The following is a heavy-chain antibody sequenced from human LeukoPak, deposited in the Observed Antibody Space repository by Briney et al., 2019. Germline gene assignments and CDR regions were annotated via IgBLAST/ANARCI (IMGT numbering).Heavy chain of an antibody. V-gene: IGHV3-30*03. D-gene: IGHD3-10*01. Sequence: GGSLRLSCAASGFTLTNYWMHWVRQAPGKGLEWVALITYDGYYKYYSDSVKGRFTISSDTSKNTLYLQMNSLRAEDTAVYYCARDLSPVVRASPMGYWGQGTLVTVSS. J-gene: IGHJ4*02. CDR3: ARDLSPVVRASPMGY. CDR2: ITYDGYYK. CDR1: GFTLTNYW.